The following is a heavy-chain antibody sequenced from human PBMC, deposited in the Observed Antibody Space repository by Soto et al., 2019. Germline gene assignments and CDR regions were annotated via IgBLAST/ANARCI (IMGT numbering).Heavy chain of an antibody. D-gene: IGHD7-27*01. CDR1: GYTVTSYD. Sequence: ASVKVSCKASGYTVTSYDINWVRQATGQVLEWMGWMNPNSGNTGYAQKFQGRVTMTRNTSISTAYMELSSLRSEDTAVYYCALNGVDYVRYYGMDVWGQGTTVTVSS. CDR2: MNPNSGNT. V-gene: IGHV1-8*01. J-gene: IGHJ6*02. CDR3: ALNGVDYVRYYGMDV.